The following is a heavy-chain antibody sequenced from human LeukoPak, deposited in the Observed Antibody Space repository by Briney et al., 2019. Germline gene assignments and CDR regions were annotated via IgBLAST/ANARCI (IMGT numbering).Heavy chain of an antibody. CDR3: AREWQGGIAAAGTRIEGDY. Sequence: GGSLRLSCAVSGFSVSGYWMTWVRQTPGKGLEWVANIKQDGSEKNYVDSVKGRFTISRDNAENSLFLQMNSLRVEDTAVYYCAREWQGGIAAAGTRIEGDYWGQGTLVAVSS. J-gene: IGHJ4*02. V-gene: IGHV3-7*01. CDR2: IKQDGSEK. D-gene: IGHD6-13*01. CDR1: GFSVSGYW.